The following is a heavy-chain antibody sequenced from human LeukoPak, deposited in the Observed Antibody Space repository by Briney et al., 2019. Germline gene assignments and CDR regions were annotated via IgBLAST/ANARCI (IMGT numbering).Heavy chain of an antibody. V-gene: IGHV1-2*02. CDR2: IDANNGDT. CDR3: ARDPSSVTLYFFDY. CDR1: GYTFRGNY. J-gene: IGHJ4*02. Sequence: ASVKISCKASGYTFRGNYVHWLRQAPGQGLEWMGWIDANNGDTKSAQKFQGRVTMSRDTSISTAYMDLSSLSPDDAAVYYCARDPSSVTLYFFDYWGQGTLVTVSS. D-gene: IGHD4-11*01.